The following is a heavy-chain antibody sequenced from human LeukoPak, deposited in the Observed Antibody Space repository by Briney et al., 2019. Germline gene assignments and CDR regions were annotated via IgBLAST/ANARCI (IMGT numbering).Heavy chain of an antibody. CDR2: IIPIFGTA. J-gene: IGHJ4*02. Sequence: ASVKVSCTASRGTFSSYAISWVRQAPGQGLEWMGGIIPIFGTANYAQKFQGRVTITADESTSTAYMELSSLRSEDTAVYYCARLALAVAGTKVDYWGQGTLVTVSS. V-gene: IGHV1-69*13. D-gene: IGHD6-19*01. CDR3: ARLALAVAGTKVDY. CDR1: RGTFSSYA.